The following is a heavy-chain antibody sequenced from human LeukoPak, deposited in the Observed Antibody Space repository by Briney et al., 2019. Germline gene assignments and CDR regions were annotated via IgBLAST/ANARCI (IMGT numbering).Heavy chain of an antibody. Sequence: ASVKVSCKASGGTFSSYAISWVRQAPGQGLEWMGGIIPIFGTANYAQKFQGRVTITADKSTSTAYMELSSLRSDDTAVYYCARDGGVGAREFDYWGQGTLVTVSS. J-gene: IGHJ4*02. D-gene: IGHD1-26*01. CDR3: ARDGGVGAREFDY. V-gene: IGHV1-69*06. CDR1: GGTFSSYA. CDR2: IIPIFGTA.